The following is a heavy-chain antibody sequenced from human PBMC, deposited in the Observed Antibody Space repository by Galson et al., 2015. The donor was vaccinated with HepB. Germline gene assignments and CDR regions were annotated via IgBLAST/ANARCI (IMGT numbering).Heavy chain of an antibody. CDR3: ARDGSPVIAAGLDY. CDR1: GFIFSRNS. CDR2: ISSSSNTI. J-gene: IGHJ4*02. Sequence: SLRLSCAASGFIFSRNSMNWVRQAPGKGLEWVSYISSSSNTIYYTDSVKGRFTISRDNAKNSLYMQMNSLRADDTAVYYCARDGSPVIAAGLDYWGQGTLVTVSS. V-gene: IGHV3-48*01. D-gene: IGHD2-21*01.